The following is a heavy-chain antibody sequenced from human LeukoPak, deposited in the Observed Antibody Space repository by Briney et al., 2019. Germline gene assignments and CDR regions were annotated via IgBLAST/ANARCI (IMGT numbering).Heavy chain of an antibody. Sequence: GGSLRLSXAASGFTFSSYAMSWVRQAPGKGLEWVSVIYSGGSTYYADSVKGRLTISRDNSKNTLYLQMNSLRAEDAAVYYCAREYCDSSGPYFDYWGQGTLVTVSS. CDR2: IYSGGST. D-gene: IGHD3-22*01. J-gene: IGHJ4*02. CDR1: GFTFSSYA. CDR3: AREYCDSSGPYFDY. V-gene: IGHV3-66*02.